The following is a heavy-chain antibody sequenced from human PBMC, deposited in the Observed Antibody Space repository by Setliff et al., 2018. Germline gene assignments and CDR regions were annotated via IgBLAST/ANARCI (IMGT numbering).Heavy chain of an antibody. D-gene: IGHD2-2*01. CDR3: ARDPPYCSSTGCRGAFDI. CDR2: XXXXXXX. J-gene: IGHJ3*02. CDR1: GGSIRXYY. Sequence: SETLSLTCTVSGGSIRXYYWSWIRXXXGXXXXXXXXXXXXXXXXXXXSXKSRXXISVDTSKNQFTLKVSSVTAADTAVYYCARDPPYCSSTGCRGAFDIWGQGTMVTVSS. V-gene: IGHV4-4*08.